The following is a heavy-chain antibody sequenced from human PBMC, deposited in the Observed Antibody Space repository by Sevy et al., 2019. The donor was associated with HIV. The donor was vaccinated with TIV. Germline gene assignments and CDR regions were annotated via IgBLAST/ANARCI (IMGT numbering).Heavy chain of an antibody. CDR2: IYYSGST. V-gene: IGHV4-39*01. Sequence: SETLSLTCTVSGGSISSSRYYWGWIRQPPGKGLEWIGSIYYSGSTYYNPSLKSRVTISVDTSKNQFSLKLSSVTAADTALYYCASRGYSYGYYYYGMDVWGQGTTVTVSS. CDR1: GGSISSSRYY. J-gene: IGHJ6*02. CDR3: ASRGYSYGYYYYGMDV. D-gene: IGHD5-18*01.